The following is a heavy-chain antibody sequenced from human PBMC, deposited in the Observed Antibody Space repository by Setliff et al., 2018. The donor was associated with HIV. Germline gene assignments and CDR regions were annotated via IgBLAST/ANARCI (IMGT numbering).Heavy chain of an antibody. V-gene: IGHV3-30*15. CDR3: ARSVIGYYYYGMDV. CDR1: GFSFSDYY. J-gene: IGHJ6*02. CDR2: ISYDGSNK. Sequence: PGGSLRLSCAASGFSFSDYYMSWIRQAPGKGLEWVAVISYDGSNKYYADSVKGRFTISRDNSKNTLYLQMSSLRAEDTAVYYYARSVIGYYYYGMDVWGQGTLVTVSS. D-gene: IGHD3-10*01.